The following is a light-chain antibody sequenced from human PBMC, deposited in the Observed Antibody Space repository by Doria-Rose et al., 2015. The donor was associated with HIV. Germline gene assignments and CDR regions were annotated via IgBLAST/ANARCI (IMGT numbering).Light chain of an antibody. V-gene: IGKV3-20*01. J-gene: IGKJ1*01. CDR1: QSVSANY. CDR3: HQYASSRT. Sequence: TQSPGTLSLSPGERATLSCRASQSVSANYLAWYQQRPGQSPWLLIYGASSRATDIPDRFSGSGSGTDFTLTISRLEPEDFAVYYCHQYASSRTFGQGTKVEIK. CDR2: GAS.